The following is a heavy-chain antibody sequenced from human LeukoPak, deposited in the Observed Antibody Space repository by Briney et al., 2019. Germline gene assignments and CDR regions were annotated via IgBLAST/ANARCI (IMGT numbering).Heavy chain of an antibody. Sequence: GGSLRLSCAASGFIFSSYWMHWGRQAPGKGLVWVSRINRDGSRTSYADSVKGRFTISRDNAKNTLNLQMNSLRAEDTAVYYCAIIVAAGNAFDTWGQGTMVTVSS. J-gene: IGHJ3*02. CDR2: INRDGSRT. CDR3: AIIVAAGNAFDT. D-gene: IGHD6-13*01. V-gene: IGHV3-74*01. CDR1: GFIFSSYW.